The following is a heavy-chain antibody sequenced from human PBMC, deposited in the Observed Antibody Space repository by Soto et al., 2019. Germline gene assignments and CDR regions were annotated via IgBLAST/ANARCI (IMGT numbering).Heavy chain of an antibody. CDR3: ARDRDAFDI. CDR1: GFSFSSYS. J-gene: IGHJ3*02. V-gene: IGHV3-48*02. CDR2: LSSSGSTI. Sequence: GGSLRLSCVASGFSFSSYSMNWVRQAPGKGLEWVSHLSSSGSTIYYADSVWGRFSISRDKAKNSLYLQMGSRRDEDTAVYYCARDRDAFDIWGQGTMVTVSS.